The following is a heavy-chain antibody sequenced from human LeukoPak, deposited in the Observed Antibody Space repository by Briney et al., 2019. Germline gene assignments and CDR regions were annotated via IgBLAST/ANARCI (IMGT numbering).Heavy chain of an antibody. V-gene: IGHV1-18*01. CDR1: GYTFTSYG. D-gene: IGHD3-16*02. CDR2: ISAYNGNT. Sequence: ASVKVSCKASGYTFTSYGISWVRQAPGQGLEWMGWISAYNGNTNYAQKFQGRVTMTTDTSTSTAYMELRRLRSDDTSVYYCARAYDYVWGSYRGANFDYWGQGTLVTVSS. CDR3: ARAYDYVWGSYRGANFDY. J-gene: IGHJ4*02.